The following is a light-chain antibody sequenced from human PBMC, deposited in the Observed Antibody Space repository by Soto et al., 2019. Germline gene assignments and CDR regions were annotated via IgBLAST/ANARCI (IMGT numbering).Light chain of an antibody. J-gene: IGKJ1*01. V-gene: IGKV3-15*01. CDR2: DAS. CDR1: QTVNSR. CDR3: QQSNDWPRT. Sequence: EIVLTQSPATLSSSPGERATLSCRASQTVNSRLAWYQQKPGQAPRLLIYDASTRATGIPARFSGSGSGTEFTLTISSLQSEDFAVYYCQQSNDWPRTFGQGTKVDIK.